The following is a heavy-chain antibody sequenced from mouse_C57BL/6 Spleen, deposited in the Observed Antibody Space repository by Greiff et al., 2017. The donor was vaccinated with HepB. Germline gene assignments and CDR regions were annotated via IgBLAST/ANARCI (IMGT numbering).Heavy chain of an antibody. CDR1: GFTFSSYA. CDR2: ISSGGDYI. J-gene: IGHJ2*01. D-gene: IGHD6-2*01. CDR3: TRVSPVYFDY. V-gene: IGHV5-9-1*02. Sequence: EVKLQESGEGLVKPGGSLKLSCAASGFTFSSYAMSWVRQTPEKRLEWVAYISSGGDYIYYADTVKGRFTISRDNARNTLYLQMSSLKSEDTAMYYCTRVSPVYFDYWGQGTTLTVSS.